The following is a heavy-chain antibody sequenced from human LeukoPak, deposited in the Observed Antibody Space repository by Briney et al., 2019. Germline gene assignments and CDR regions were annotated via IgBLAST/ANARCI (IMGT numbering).Heavy chain of an antibody. D-gene: IGHD5-18*01. Sequence: GASVKVSCKASGYTFTSYYMHWVRQAPGQGLEWMGIINPSGGSTRYAQKFQGRVTMTRDTSTSTVYMELSSLRSEDTAVYYCARDRSLRGDTAMVFDYWGQGTLVTVSS. V-gene: IGHV1-46*01. CDR2: INPSGGST. J-gene: IGHJ4*02. CDR1: GYTFTSYY. CDR3: ARDRSLRGDTAMVFDY.